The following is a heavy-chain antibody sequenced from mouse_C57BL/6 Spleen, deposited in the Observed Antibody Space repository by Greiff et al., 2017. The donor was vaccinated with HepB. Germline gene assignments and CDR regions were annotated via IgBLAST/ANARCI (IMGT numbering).Heavy chain of an antibody. D-gene: IGHD1-1*01. CDR1: GFTFTDYY. CDR3: ARGRGYYDYAMDY. CDR2: IRNKANGYTT. Sequence: EVQRVESGGGLVQPGGSLSLSCAASGFTFTDYYMSWVRQPPGKALEWLGFIRNKANGYTTEYSASVKGRFTISRDNSQSILYLQMNALRAEDSATYYCARGRGYYDYAMDYWGQGTSVTVSS. V-gene: IGHV7-3*01. J-gene: IGHJ4*01.